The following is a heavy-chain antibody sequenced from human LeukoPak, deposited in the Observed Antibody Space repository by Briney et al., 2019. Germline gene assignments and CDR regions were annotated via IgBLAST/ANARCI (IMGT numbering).Heavy chain of an antibody. J-gene: IGHJ6*03. D-gene: IGHD6-13*01. Sequence: GGSLSLSCAASGFTFDDYGMSWVRQAPGKGLEWVSGINWNGGSTSYADSVKGRFTISRDNAKNSLYLQMNSLRAEDTALYYCAKGGKAADSQYMDVWGKGTTVTVSS. V-gene: IGHV3-20*04. CDR3: AKGGKAADSQYMDV. CDR1: GFTFDDYG. CDR2: INWNGGST.